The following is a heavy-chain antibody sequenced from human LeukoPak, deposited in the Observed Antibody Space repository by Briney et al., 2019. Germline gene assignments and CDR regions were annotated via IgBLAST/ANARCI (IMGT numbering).Heavy chain of an antibody. CDR3: ARDNYNWGNDY. V-gene: IGHV1-3*01. CDR2: INAGNGNT. J-gene: IGHJ4*02. D-gene: IGHD3-16*01. CDR1: GYTFTSYA. Sequence: ASVKVSCKASGYTFTSYAMHWVRQAPGQRLEWMGWINAGNGNTKYSQKFQGRVTMSKDTSISTAYMELSSLRSDDTAVYYCARDNYNWGNDYWGQGTLVTVSS.